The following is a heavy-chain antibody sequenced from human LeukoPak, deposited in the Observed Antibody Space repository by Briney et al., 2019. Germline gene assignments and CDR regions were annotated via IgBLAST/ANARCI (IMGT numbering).Heavy chain of an antibody. CDR2: IYYSGST. V-gene: IGHV4-59*01. CDR3: ARELHYCSGGSCYPDWFDP. CDR1: GGSISSYY. Sequence: SETPSLTCTVSGGSISSYYWSWIRQPPGKGLEWIGYIYYSGSTNYNPSLKSRVTISVDTSKNQFSLKLSSVTAAGTAVYYCARELHYCSGGSCYPDWFDPWGQGTLVTVSS. J-gene: IGHJ5*02. D-gene: IGHD2-15*01.